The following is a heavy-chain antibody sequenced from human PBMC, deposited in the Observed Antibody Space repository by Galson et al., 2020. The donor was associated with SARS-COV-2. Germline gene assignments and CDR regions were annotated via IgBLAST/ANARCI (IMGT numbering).Heavy chain of an antibody. V-gene: IGHV4-39*01. CDR3: ARHERLRLSVPFDY. CDR2: IYYGGST. Sequence: SQTLSLTCTVSGDSITRSDYYWGWIRQPPGKGLEWIGTIYYGGSTYFNPSFKSRVTISVDTSKNQFSLRLSSVTAADTAVYYCARHERLRLSVPFDYWGQGALVTVSS. D-gene: IGHD3-16*01. J-gene: IGHJ4*02. CDR1: GDSITRSDYY.